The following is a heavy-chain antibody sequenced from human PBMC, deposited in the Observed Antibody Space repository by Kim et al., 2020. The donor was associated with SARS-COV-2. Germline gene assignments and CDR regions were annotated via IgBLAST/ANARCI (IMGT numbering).Heavy chain of an antibody. CDR2: VIPTLDIG. J-gene: IGHJ4*01. CDR1: RGTFNNFA. D-gene: IGHD3-22*01. V-gene: IGHV1-69*04. Sequence: SVKVSCKASRGTFNNFAINWVRQAPGQGLEWVGRVIPTLDIGNNAQKFQGRVTLTADKSTSTAYMELSSLRSEDTAVYYCARQLYYYDSNGYHPFDTWG. CDR3: ARQLYYYDSNGYHPFDT.